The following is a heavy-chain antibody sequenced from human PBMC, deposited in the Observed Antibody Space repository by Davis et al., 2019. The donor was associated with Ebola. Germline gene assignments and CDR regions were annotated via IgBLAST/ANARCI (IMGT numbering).Heavy chain of an antibody. Sequence: PGGSLRLSCAASGFTFSSYSMNWVRQAPGKGLEWVSSISSGSSYIYYADSVKGRFTISRDNAKNSLYLQMNSLRAEDTAVYYCARSTLQYGSGNFDYWGQGTLVTVSS. CDR2: ISSGSSYI. V-gene: IGHV3-21*01. D-gene: IGHD3-10*01. CDR1: GFTFSSYS. J-gene: IGHJ4*02. CDR3: ARSTLQYGSGNFDY.